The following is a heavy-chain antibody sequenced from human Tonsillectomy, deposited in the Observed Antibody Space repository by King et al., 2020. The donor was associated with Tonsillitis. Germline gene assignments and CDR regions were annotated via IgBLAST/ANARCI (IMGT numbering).Heavy chain of an antibody. Sequence: QLQESGPGLVKPSETLSLTCTVSGGSISSSSYYWGWIRQPPGKGLEWIGSIYYSGSTYYNPSLKSRVTISVGTSKNQFSLKLSSVTAADTAVYYCARTVELDYYYYYMDVWGKGTTVTVSS. CDR1: GGSISSSSYY. V-gene: IGHV4-39*01. D-gene: IGHD5-24*01. CDR3: ARTVELDYYYYYMDV. CDR2: IYYSGST. J-gene: IGHJ6*03.